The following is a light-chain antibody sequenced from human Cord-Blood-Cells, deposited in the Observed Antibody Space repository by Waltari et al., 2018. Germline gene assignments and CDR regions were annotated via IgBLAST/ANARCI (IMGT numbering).Light chain of an antibody. V-gene: IGKV1-9*01. J-gene: IGKJ1*01. CDR1: QGISSY. CDR2: AAS. Sequence: DIQLTQSPSFLSASVGDRVTITCRASQGISSYLAWYQQKPGKAPKLLIYAASTLQSGVPSRFRRSGSGTEFTLTISSLQPEDFATYYCQQLNSYPRTFGQGTKVEIK. CDR3: QQLNSYPRT.